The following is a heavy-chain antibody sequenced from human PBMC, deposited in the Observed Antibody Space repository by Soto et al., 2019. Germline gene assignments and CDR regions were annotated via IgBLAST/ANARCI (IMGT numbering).Heavy chain of an antibody. CDR3: AKGPEQLVHGVFDS. V-gene: IGHV1-69*06. CDR1: GGTFSSYA. Sequence: SVKVSCKASGGTFSSYAISWVRQAPGQGLEWMGGIIPIFGTANYAQKFQGRVTITADKSTSTADMELSSLRSEDTAVYYCAKGPEQLVHGVFDSWGLGTLVTVSS. CDR2: IIPIFGTA. J-gene: IGHJ4*02. D-gene: IGHD6-6*01.